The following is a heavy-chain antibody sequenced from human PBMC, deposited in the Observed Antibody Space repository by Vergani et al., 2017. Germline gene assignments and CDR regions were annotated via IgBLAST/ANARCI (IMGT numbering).Heavy chain of an antibody. D-gene: IGHD4-23*01. Sequence: QVQLVESGGGVVQPGRSLRLSCAASGFTFSSYAMHWVRQAPGKGLEWVAVISYDGSNKYYADSVKGRFTISRDNSKNTLYLQMNSLRVEDTAVYYCAREDYGGNSGAFDIWGQGTMVTVSS. V-gene: IGHV3-30*14. CDR2: ISYDGSNK. CDR1: GFTFSSYA. J-gene: IGHJ3*02. CDR3: AREDYGGNSGAFDI.